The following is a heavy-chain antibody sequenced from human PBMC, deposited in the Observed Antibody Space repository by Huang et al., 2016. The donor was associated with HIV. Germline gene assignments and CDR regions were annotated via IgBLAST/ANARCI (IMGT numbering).Heavy chain of an antibody. D-gene: IGHD4-4*01. J-gene: IGHJ4*02. V-gene: IGHV1-69*11. CDR1: GGPFRSYS. CDR3: ARGSLEYSVSSSLDY. Sequence: QVQLLQSGAEVKKPGSSVKVSCKASGGPFRSYSIAWVRQAPGQGLEWMASLMPVVESPKYAQKLQGRVRVTADESTSTVYMELRDLRPDDTAVYFCARGSLEYSVSSSLDYWGQGTHVTVSS. CDR2: LMPVVESP.